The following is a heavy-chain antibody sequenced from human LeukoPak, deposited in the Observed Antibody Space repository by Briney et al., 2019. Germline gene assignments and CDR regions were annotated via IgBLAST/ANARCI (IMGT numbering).Heavy chain of an antibody. D-gene: IGHD1-1*01. V-gene: IGHV3-33*01. Sequence: PGRSLRLSCAASAFTFSSYGMHWVCQAPGKGLEWVSVICNDGGSKYYADSVKGRFTISRDNSKNTVYLQMNSLRADGTALYYCARSSFGRQRQAGMDVWGQGPTVTVS. J-gene: IGHJ6*02. CDR2: ICNDGGSK. CDR3: ARSSFGRQRQAGMDV. CDR1: AFTFSSYG.